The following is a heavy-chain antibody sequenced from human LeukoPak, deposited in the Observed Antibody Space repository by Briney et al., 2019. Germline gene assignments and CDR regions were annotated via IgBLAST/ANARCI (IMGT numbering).Heavy chain of an antibody. Sequence: ASVKVSCKASGYTFTSYDINWVRQATGQGLEWMGWMNPNSGNTGYAQKFQGRVTMTRNTSISTAYMELSSLRSEDTAVYYCALGGAATPLGYYGMDAWGQGTTVTVSS. V-gene: IGHV1-8*01. J-gene: IGHJ6*02. D-gene: IGHD2-15*01. CDR3: ALGGAATPLGYYGMDA. CDR1: GYTFTSYD. CDR2: MNPNSGNT.